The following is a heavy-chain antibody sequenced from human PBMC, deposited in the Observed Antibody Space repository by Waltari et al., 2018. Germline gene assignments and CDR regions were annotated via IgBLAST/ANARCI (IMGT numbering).Heavy chain of an antibody. V-gene: IGHV1-24*01. CDR2: LNPEDGET. D-gene: IGHD3-3*01. Sequence: QVHLIQSGAEVKKPGASVRVSCKVSGYSLTKVSMHWVRQAPGKGLEWKGGLNPEDGETISAQNFQGRVTLTDDSSAETAYMELSSLRSEDTAVYYCAIALSGIPVDLDFQHWGQGALVVVSS. CDR1: GYSLTKVS. CDR3: AIALSGIPVDLDFQH. J-gene: IGHJ1*01.